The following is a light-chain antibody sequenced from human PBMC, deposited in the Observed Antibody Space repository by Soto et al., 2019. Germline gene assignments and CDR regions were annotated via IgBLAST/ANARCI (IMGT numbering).Light chain of an antibody. J-gene: IGKJ1*01. V-gene: IGKV3-20*01. CDR1: QSVSSSF. CDR2: GAS. Sequence: EIVLTQSPGTLSLSPGERATLSCRASQSVSSSFLAWYQQKPGQAPRLLIYGASSRAPGIPDRFSGSGSGTDFTLTLSRLEPEDFAVYYCQQYGTSPWTFGQGTKVEIK. CDR3: QQYGTSPWT.